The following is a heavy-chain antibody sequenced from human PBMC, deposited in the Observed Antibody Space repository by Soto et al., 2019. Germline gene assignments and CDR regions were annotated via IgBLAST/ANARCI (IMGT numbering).Heavy chain of an antibody. D-gene: IGHD6-19*01. J-gene: IGHJ6*02. CDR3: ASGTAWGIAVAGHYYYYYGMDV. V-gene: IGHV1-3*01. CDR1: GYTFTSYA. CDR2: INAGNGNT. Sequence: ASVKVSCKASGYTFTSYAMHWVRQAPGQRLEWMGWINAGNGNTKYSQKFQGRVTITRDTSASTAYMELSSLRSEDTAVYYCASGTAWGIAVAGHYYYYYGMDVWGQGTTVTVSS.